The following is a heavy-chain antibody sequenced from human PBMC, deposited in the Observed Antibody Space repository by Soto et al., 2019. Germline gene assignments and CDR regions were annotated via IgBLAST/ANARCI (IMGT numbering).Heavy chain of an antibody. J-gene: IGHJ4*02. CDR1: GGSISSSNW. Sequence: QVQLQESGPGLVKPSGTLSLTCTVSGGSISSSNWWSWVRQPPGKGLEWIGEIYHRGSTNYNPSPKGRVTISLKLRSVTAADTAVYYCARIAVAGTRFDYWGQGTLVTVSS. CDR2: IYHRGST. V-gene: IGHV4-4*02. CDR3: ARIAVAGTRFDY. D-gene: IGHD6-19*01.